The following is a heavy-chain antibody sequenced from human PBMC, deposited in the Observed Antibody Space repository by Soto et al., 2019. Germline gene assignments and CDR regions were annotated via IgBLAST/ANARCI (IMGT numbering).Heavy chain of an antibody. CDR3: AKRRTEEATILDY. D-gene: IGHD5-12*01. CDR2: SGDREDAK. CDR1: GFTFFRYA. J-gene: IGHJ4*02. Sequence: PGGSLRLSCAASGFTFFRYAMTWVRQAPGKRPEWVSTSGDREDAKHYADSVKGRFTVSRDDSRNMLYLQMNRLRVEDTAVYYCAKRRTEEATILDYWGQGILVTVSS. V-gene: IGHV3-23*01.